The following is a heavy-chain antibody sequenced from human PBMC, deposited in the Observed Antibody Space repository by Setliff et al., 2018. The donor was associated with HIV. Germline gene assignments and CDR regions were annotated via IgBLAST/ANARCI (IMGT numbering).Heavy chain of an antibody. CDR2: IYHSGSA. CDR1: GGSLSGYHW. Sequence: PSETLSLTCTVSGGSLSGYHWWSWVRQAPGKGLEWIGQIYHSGSAYYKPSLKSRVTISIDNSKSQSSLKLTSVTAADTAFYYCVRGGVWFGESTPFDNWGQGSLVTVSS. D-gene: IGHD3-10*01. J-gene: IGHJ4*02. V-gene: IGHV4-4*02. CDR3: VRGGVWFGESTPFDN.